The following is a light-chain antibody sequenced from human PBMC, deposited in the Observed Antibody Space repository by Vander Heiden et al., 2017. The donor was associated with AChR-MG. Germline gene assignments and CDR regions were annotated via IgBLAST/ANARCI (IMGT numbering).Light chain of an antibody. J-gene: IGKJ2*01. Sequence: DIQMTQSPSSLSASIGDRVTISCRVSQSVSSYLNWDQPKPGKAPKLLIYAASSLQSGVPSRFSGSGSGTDFTLIISSLQPEDFATYYCQQSYSTPRTFGQGTKLEIK. CDR2: AAS. V-gene: IGKV1-39*01. CDR1: QSVSSY. CDR3: QQSYSTPRT.